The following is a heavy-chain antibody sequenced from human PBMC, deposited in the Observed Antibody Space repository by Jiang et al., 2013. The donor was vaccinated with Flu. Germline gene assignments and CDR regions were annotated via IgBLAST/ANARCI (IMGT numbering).Heavy chain of an antibody. J-gene: IGHJ3*02. V-gene: IGHV4-59*09. Sequence: LKSRVTISVDTSKNQFSLKLSSVTAADTAVYYCARGNIVATDAFDIWGQGTMVTVSS. CDR3: ARGNIVATDAFDI. D-gene: IGHD5-12*01.